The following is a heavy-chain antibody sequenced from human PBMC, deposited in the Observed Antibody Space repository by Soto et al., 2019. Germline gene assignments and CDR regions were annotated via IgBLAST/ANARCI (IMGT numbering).Heavy chain of an antibody. D-gene: IGHD6-13*01. V-gene: IGHV3-11*03. CDR2: ISGDSRFT. CDR1: EFTVSDYY. CDR3: ATGQQVRMADI. Sequence: QVQLLESGGGLVTPGESLRLSCVATEFTVSDYYMAWLRQAPGKGLDWISYISGDSRFTNYADSVKGRFTISRDNAKNSLYLQMHSLRVEDTAVYFCATGQQVRMADIWGQGTMVTVSS. J-gene: IGHJ3*02.